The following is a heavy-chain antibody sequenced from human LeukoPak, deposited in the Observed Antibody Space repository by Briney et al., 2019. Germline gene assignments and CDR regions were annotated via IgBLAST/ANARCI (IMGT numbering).Heavy chain of an antibody. Sequence: GGSLRLSCAASGFIFSSHCMNWVRQAPGKGLEWVSYIDEASNRIYYADSVKGRFTISRDNGKNSLYLQMNNLRDEDTAVYYCARDHRFSSDFWGQGTVVIVSS. CDR3: ARDHRFSSDF. CDR2: IDEASNRI. CDR1: GFIFSSHC. V-gene: IGHV3-48*02. J-gene: IGHJ4*02.